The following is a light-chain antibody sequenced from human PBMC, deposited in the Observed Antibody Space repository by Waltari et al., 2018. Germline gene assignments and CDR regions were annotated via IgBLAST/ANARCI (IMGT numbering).Light chain of an antibody. J-gene: IGKJ1*01. CDR1: QNVLYSSNNRNY. CDR2: WAS. CDR3: QQYYSSPWA. Sequence: DIVMTQSPDSLAVSLGGRATINCKSSQNVLYSSNNRNYLAWYQQRPGQPPKLLIYWASTRESGVPDRFSGSGSGTDFTLTISSLQAEDVAVYYCQQYYSSPWAFGQGTKVEI. V-gene: IGKV4-1*01.